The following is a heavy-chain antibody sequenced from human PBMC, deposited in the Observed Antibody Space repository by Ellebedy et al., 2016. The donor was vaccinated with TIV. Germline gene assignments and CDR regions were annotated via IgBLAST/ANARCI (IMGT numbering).Heavy chain of an antibody. CDR2: ISYDGSNK. D-gene: IGHD4-17*01. J-gene: IGHJ6*02. Sequence: GESLKISCAASGFTFSSYAMHWVRQAPGKGLEWVAVISYDGSNKYYADSVKGRFTISRDNSKNTLYLQMNSLRAEDTAVYYCARDKYGDDAGRTGGMDVWGQGTTVTVSS. CDR3: ARDKYGDDAGRTGGMDV. V-gene: IGHV3-30*04. CDR1: GFTFSSYA.